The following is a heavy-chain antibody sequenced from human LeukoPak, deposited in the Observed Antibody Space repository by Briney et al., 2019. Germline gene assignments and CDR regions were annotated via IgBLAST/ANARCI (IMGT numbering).Heavy chain of an antibody. CDR3: AREGNYYLRAFDI. D-gene: IGHD3-10*01. CDR2: INSDGSST. V-gene: IGHV3-74*01. Sequence: QPGGSLRLSCAASGFIFSNYWMHWVRQAPGKGLVWVSRINSDGSSTSYADSVKGRFTISRDNAKNTLYLQMNSLRAEDTAVYYCAREGNYYLRAFDIWGQGTMVTVSS. J-gene: IGHJ3*02. CDR1: GFIFSNYW.